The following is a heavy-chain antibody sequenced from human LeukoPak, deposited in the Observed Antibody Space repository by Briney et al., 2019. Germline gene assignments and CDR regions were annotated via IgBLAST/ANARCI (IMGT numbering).Heavy chain of an antibody. CDR2: ISGSGGST. Sequence: GGSLRLSCVPSGITFSSYAMSWVRQAPGKGLEWVSAISGSGGSTYYTDSVKGRFTISRDNSQSTLFLQMNSLRAEDTAVYYCAKGLYHYYGSGSYTLDYWGQGTLVTVSS. J-gene: IGHJ4*02. CDR3: AKGLYHYYGSGSYTLDY. CDR1: GITFSSYA. V-gene: IGHV3-23*01. D-gene: IGHD3-10*01.